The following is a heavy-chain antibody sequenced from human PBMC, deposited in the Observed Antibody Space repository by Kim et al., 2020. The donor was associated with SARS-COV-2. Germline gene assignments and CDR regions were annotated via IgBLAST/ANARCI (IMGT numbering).Heavy chain of an antibody. CDR1: GFTFSNYA. J-gene: IGHJ4*02. D-gene: IGHD6-6*01. V-gene: IGHV3-23*01. CDR2: ITGSGGST. CDR3: AKRSATGSYYFDY. Sequence: GGSLRLSCAASGFTFSNYAMSWVRQAPGKALEWVSTITGSGGSTYYADSVKGRFTFSRDNSWSTLSLQMNSLRAEDMAVYYCAKRSATGSYYFDYWGQG.